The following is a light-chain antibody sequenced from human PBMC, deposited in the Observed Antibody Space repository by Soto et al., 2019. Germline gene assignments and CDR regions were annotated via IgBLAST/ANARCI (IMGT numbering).Light chain of an antibody. CDR1: SSNIGSNA. Sequence: QAVVTQPPSASGTPGQRVTISCSGASSNIGSNAVNWYQRIPGTAPQLLIYTNNQRPSGVPDRFSGSKSGTSASLAITGLQSEDEADYHCAAWDDSLNALVFGGGTKLTVL. V-gene: IGLV1-44*01. J-gene: IGLJ3*02. CDR2: TNN. CDR3: AAWDDSLNALV.